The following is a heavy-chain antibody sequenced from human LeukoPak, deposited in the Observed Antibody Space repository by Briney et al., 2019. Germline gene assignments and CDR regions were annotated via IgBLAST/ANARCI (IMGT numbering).Heavy chain of an antibody. CDR1: GGTFSSYA. Sequence: ASVKVSCKASGGTFSSYAISWVRQAPGQGLEWMGGIIPIFGTANYAQKFQGRVTITADKSTSTAYMELSSLRSEDTAVYYCASKYYYDSSGYYYFDYWGQGTLVTVSS. CDR2: IIPIFGTA. CDR3: ASKYYYDSSGYYYFDY. D-gene: IGHD3-22*01. V-gene: IGHV1-69*06. J-gene: IGHJ4*02.